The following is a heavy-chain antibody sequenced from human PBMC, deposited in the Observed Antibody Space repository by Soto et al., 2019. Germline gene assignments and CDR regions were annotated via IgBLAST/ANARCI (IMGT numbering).Heavy chain of an antibody. D-gene: IGHD3-3*01. Sequence: QVQLVQSGAEVKKPGSSVKVSCKASGGTFSSYAISWVRQAPGQGLEWMGGIIPIFGTANYAQKFQGRVTITADESTSTAYMELSSLRSEDTAVYYCARVFSMRGVVIRWHWFDPWGQGTLVTVSS. J-gene: IGHJ5*02. CDR1: GGTFSSYA. V-gene: IGHV1-69*12. CDR3: ARVFSMRGVVIRWHWFDP. CDR2: IIPIFGTA.